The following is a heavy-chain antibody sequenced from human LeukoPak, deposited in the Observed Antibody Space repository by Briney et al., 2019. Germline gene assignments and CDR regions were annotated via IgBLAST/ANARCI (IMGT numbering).Heavy chain of an antibody. Sequence: GGSLRLSCAASGFTFSSYWMSWVRQAPGKGPEWVANIKQDGSEKYYVDSVKGRFTISRDNAKNSLYLQMNSLRAEDTAVYYCARETYDYSNNFPLGYWGQGTLVTVSS. V-gene: IGHV3-7*01. CDR2: IKQDGSEK. D-gene: IGHD4-11*01. CDR1: GFTFSSYW. J-gene: IGHJ4*02. CDR3: ARETYDYSNNFPLGY.